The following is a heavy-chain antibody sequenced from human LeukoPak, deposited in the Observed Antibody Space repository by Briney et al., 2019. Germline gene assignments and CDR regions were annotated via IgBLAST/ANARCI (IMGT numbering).Heavy chain of an antibody. CDR2: IYSGGST. CDR1: GFTVSSNY. CDR3: ARGGEGTYYYYYGMDV. J-gene: IGHJ6*02. Sequence: PWGSLRLSCAASGFTVSSNYMSWVRQAPGKGLEWVSVIYSGGSTYYADSVKGRFTISRDNSKNTLYLQMNSLRAEDTAVYYCARGGEGTYYYYYGMDVWGQGTTVTVSS. D-gene: IGHD3-10*01. V-gene: IGHV3-53*01.